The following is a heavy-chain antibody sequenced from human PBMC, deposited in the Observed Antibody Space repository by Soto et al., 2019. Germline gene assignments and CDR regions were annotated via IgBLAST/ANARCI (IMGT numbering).Heavy chain of an antibody. CDR1: GYSISSGYY. CDR3: ARWGIDNWNYVDWFEP. Sequence: SETLSLTCAVSGYSISSGYYWGWIRQPPGKGLEWIGSIYHSGSTYYNPSLKSRVTISVDTSKNQFSLKLSSVTAADTAVYYCARWGIDNWNYVDWFEPWCQGSLVAVYS. J-gene: IGHJ5*02. CDR2: IYHSGST. D-gene: IGHD1-7*01. V-gene: IGHV4-38-2*01.